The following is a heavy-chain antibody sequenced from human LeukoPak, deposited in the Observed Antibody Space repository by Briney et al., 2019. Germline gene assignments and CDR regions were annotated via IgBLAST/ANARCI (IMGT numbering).Heavy chain of an antibody. CDR1: GGTFSSYA. CDR2: IIPIFGTA. Sequence: SVNVSCKASGGTFSSYAISWVRQAPGQGLEWMGGIIPIFGTANYAQKFQGRVTITADESTSTAYMELSSLRPEDTAVYYCARDPRFNYYYGMDVWGQGTTVTVSS. V-gene: IGHV1-69*13. J-gene: IGHJ6*02. CDR3: ARDPRFNYYYGMDV.